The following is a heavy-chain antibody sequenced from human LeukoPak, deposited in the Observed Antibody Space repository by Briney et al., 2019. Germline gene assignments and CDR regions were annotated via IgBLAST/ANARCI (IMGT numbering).Heavy chain of an antibody. CDR2: IYYSRST. D-gene: IGHD1-26*01. Sequence: KPSETLSLTCTVSGGSISSSSYYWGWIRQPPGKGLEWIGSIYYSRSTYYNPSLKSRVTISVDTSKNQFSLKLSSVTAADTAVYYCARHGEWELFHFDYWGQGTLVTVSS. CDR3: ARHGEWELFHFDY. J-gene: IGHJ4*02. CDR1: GGSISSSSYY. V-gene: IGHV4-39*01.